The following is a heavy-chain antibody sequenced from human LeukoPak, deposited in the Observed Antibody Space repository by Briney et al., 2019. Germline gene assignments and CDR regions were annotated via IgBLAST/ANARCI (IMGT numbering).Heavy chain of an antibody. Sequence: SETLSLTXTVSGGSISSYYWSWIRQPAGKGLEWIGRIYTSGSTYYNPSLKSRVTISVDTSKNQFSLKLSSVTAADTAVYYCARRRAIAPGYFDLWGRGTLVTVSS. CDR1: GGSISSYY. CDR3: ARRRAIAPGYFDL. J-gene: IGHJ2*01. CDR2: IYTSGST. D-gene: IGHD6-25*01. V-gene: IGHV4-4*07.